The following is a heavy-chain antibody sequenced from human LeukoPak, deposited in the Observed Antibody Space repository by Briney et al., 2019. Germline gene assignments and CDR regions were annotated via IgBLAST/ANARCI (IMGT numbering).Heavy chain of an antibody. J-gene: IGHJ3*02. V-gene: IGHV1-69*05. D-gene: IGHD4-17*01. CDR3: ARESGYGDYDAFDI. CDR1: GGTFSSYA. CDR2: IIPIFGTA. Sequence: SVKVSCKAPGGTFSSYAISWVRQAPGQGLEWMGGIIPIFGTANYAQKFQGRVTITTDESTSTAYMELSSLRSEDTAVYYCARESGYGDYDAFDIWGQGTMVTVSS.